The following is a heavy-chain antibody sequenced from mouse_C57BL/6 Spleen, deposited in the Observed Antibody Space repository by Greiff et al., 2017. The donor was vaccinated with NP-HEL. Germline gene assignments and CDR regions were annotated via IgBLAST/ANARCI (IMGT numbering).Heavy chain of an antibody. CDR3: ARGAGSPLYYFDY. Sequence: QVQLKQSGAELARPGASVKLSCKASGYTFTSYGISWVKQRTGQGLEWIGEIYPRSGNTYYNEKFKGKATLTADKSSSTAYMELRSLTSEDSAVYFCARGAGSPLYYFDYWGQGTTLTVSS. J-gene: IGHJ2*01. D-gene: IGHD1-1*01. CDR1: GYTFTSYG. CDR2: IYPRSGNT. V-gene: IGHV1-81*01.